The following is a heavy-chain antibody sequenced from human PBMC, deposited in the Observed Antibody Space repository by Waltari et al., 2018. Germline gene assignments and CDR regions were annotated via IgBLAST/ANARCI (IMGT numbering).Heavy chain of an antibody. V-gene: IGHV4-39*07. CDR2: IYYSGST. Sequence: QLQLQESGPGLVKPSETLSLTCTVSGGPISSSSYYWGWIRKPPGKGLEWIGSIYYSGSTYYNPSLKRRVTISVDTSKNQFSLKLSSVTAADTAVYYCARDPTFIAARAHWGQGTLVTVSS. D-gene: IGHD6-6*01. CDR1: GGPISSSSYY. CDR3: ARDPTFIAARAH. J-gene: IGHJ4*02.